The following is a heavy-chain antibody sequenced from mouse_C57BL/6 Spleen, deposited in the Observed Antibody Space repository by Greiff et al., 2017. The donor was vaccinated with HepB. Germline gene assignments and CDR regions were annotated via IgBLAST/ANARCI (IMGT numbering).Heavy chain of an antibody. D-gene: IGHD1-1*01. CDR2: ISYSGST. Sequence: DVQLQESGPGLAKPSQTLSLTCSVTGYSITSDYWNWIRKFPGNKLEYMGYISYSGSTYYNPSLKSRISITRDTSKNQYYLQLNSVTTEDTATYYCARDRYYGSSYDWYFDVWGTGTTVTVSS. CDR3: ARDRYYGSSYDWYFDV. V-gene: IGHV3-8*01. J-gene: IGHJ1*03. CDR1: GYSITSDY.